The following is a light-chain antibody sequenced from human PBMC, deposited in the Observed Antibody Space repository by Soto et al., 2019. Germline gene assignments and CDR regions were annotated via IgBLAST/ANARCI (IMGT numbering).Light chain of an antibody. V-gene: IGLV1-40*01. CDR2: ANI. Sequence: QSVLTQPPSVSGAPGQRVTISCTGSSSNIGAGYDVHWYQQVPGTAPKLLIYANINRPSGVPDRFSGSKSGTSASLAITGLQAEDEADYYCQSYDRSLSGSKLFGGGTKLTVL. CDR1: SSNIGAGYD. J-gene: IGLJ2*01. CDR3: QSYDRSLSGSKL.